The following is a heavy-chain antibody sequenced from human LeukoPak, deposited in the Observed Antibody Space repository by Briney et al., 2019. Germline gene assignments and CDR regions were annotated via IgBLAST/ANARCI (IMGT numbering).Heavy chain of an antibody. CDR2: IWYDGTSK. CDR3: ARSQSSSLIDY. Sequence: GGSLRLSCAASGFSLSAYGVHWVRQAPGKGLEWVAVIWYDGTSKDYADSVKGRFTFSRDNSKNTLYLQTNSLTVEDTAVYYCARSQSSSLIDYWGQGTLVTVSS. V-gene: IGHV3-33*01. CDR1: GFSLSAYG. J-gene: IGHJ4*01. D-gene: IGHD6-13*01.